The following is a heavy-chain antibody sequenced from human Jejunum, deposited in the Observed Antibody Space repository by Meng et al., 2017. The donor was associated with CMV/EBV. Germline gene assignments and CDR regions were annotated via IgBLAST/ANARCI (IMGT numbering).Heavy chain of an antibody. CDR1: GFSLSTREVG. Sequence: QRPLQESGPPLVKPTHTLTLTCTFSGFSLSTREVGVGWIRQPPGKALEWLAVIYWDDDKRYSPSLKSRLTITKDTSKNQVVLTLTNMDPVDTAIYYCALFTRSWFDPWGQGTLVTVSS. D-gene: IGHD2-2*01. CDR2: IYWDDDK. CDR3: ALFTRSWFDP. V-gene: IGHV2-5*02. J-gene: IGHJ5*02.